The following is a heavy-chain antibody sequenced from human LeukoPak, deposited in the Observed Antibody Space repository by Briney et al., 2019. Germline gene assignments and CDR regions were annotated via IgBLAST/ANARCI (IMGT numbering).Heavy chain of an antibody. Sequence: GGSLRLSCAASGFIFSNYGIHWVRQAPGKGLEWVTFIRYDGSNEYYADSVKGRFTISRDNSKNTLYLQMNSLRAEDTAVYYCARANYYGSGSYPLGYWGQGTLVTVSS. J-gene: IGHJ4*02. CDR1: GFIFSNYG. CDR3: ARANYYGSGSYPLGY. D-gene: IGHD3-10*01. V-gene: IGHV3-30*02. CDR2: IRYDGSNE.